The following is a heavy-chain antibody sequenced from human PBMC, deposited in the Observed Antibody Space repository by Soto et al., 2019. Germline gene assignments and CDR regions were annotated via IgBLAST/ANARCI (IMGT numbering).Heavy chain of an antibody. CDR2: IRSKANSYAT. CDR3: TRPQGDEENENDY. V-gene: IGHV3-73*01. J-gene: IGHJ4*02. Sequence: EVPLVESGGGLVQPGGSLKLSCAASGFTFSGSAMHWVRQASGKGLEWVGRIRSKANSYATAYAASVKGRFTISRDDSKNTAYLQMNSLKTEDTAVYYCTRPQGDEENENDYWGQGTLVTVSS. CDR1: GFTFSGSA. D-gene: IGHD3-16*01.